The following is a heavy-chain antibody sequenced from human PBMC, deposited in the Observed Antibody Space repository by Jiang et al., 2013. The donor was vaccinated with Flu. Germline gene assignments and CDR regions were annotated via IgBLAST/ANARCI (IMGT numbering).Heavy chain of an antibody. CDR2: INHSGST. V-gene: IGHV4-34*01. J-gene: IGHJ4*02. Sequence: LKPSETLSLTCAVYGGSFSDYYWTWIRQPPGKGLEWIGEINHSGSTDYNPSLKSRGTISVDTSKNQFSLKLNSVTAADTAVYYCARPFDSSGHLLGYWGQGILATVSS. D-gene: IGHD3-22*01. CDR1: GGSFSDYY. CDR3: ARPFDSSGHLLGY.